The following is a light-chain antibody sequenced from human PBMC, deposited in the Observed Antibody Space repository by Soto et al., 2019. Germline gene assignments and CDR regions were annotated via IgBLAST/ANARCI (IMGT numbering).Light chain of an antibody. Sequence: DIQLTQSPSSLSPSVGDRITLSCRASQPISRNLNWYQQMPGQAPSLLIYAARDLESGVPGRFSGSGSGTDFTLTISSLQPEDLAAYYCQQSHSTPYTFGQGTKLEI. CDR3: QQSHSTPYT. V-gene: IGKV1-39*01. J-gene: IGKJ2*01. CDR1: QPISRN. CDR2: AAR.